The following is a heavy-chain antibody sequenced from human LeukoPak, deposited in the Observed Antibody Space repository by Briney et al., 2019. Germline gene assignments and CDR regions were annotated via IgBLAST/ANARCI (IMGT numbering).Heavy chain of an antibody. CDR1: SYTFSTSG. CDR3: AKLKYGVNSSDY. CDR2: ISVNTGNT. J-gene: IGHJ4*02. V-gene: IGHV1-18*01. Sequence: GASVKVSCKASSYTFSTSGLNWVRQAPGQGLEWMGWISVNTGNTNYAQNLQGRVTMTTDTSTSTAYMELRSLRSDDTAVYYCAKLKYGVNSSDYWGQGTLVTVSS. D-gene: IGHD4-17*01.